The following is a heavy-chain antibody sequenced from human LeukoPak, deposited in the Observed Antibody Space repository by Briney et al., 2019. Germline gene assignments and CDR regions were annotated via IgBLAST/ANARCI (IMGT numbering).Heavy chain of an antibody. Sequence: ASVKVSCKASGYTFTSYYMHWVRQAPGQGLEWMGIINPSGGSTSCAQKFQGRVTMTRDMSTSTVYMELSSLRSEDTAVYYCARSIAVAGTWFDYWGQGTLVTVSS. D-gene: IGHD6-19*01. CDR1: GYTFTSYY. CDR3: ARSIAVAGTWFDY. V-gene: IGHV1-46*01. J-gene: IGHJ4*02. CDR2: INPSGGST.